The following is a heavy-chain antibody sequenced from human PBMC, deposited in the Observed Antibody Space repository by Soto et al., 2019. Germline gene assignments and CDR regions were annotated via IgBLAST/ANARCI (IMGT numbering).Heavy chain of an antibody. CDR2: ISSSSSYI. CDR1: GFTFSSYS. J-gene: IGHJ6*03. Sequence: EVQLVESGGGLVKPGGSLRLSCAASGFTFSSYSMNWVRQAPGKGLEWVSSISSSSSYIYYADSVKGRFTICRDNAKNSLYLQINSLRAEDTAVHYCARPWGHYYYYYYMDVWGKGTTVTVSS. CDR3: ARPWGHYYYYYYMDV. V-gene: IGHV3-21*01. D-gene: IGHD7-27*01.